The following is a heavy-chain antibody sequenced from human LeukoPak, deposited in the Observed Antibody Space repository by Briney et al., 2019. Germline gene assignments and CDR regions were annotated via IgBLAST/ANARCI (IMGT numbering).Heavy chain of an antibody. CDR1: GFTFSSFA. D-gene: IGHD2-8*01. J-gene: IGHJ4*02. CDR3: AKGNGGHCYAPLDN. CDR2: ISDSGGTT. Sequence: GGSLRLSCAASGFTFSSFAMSWVRQAPGKGLEWVSVISDSGGTTYYADSEKGRFTISRDNSKNTLYLQMNSLRAEDTAEYYCAKGNGGHCYAPLDNWGQGSLVTVSS. V-gene: IGHV3-23*01.